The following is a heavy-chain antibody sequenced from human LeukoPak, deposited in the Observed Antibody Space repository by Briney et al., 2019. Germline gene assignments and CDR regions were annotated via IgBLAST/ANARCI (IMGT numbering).Heavy chain of an antibody. CDR3: ARDGRLPPTPPDY. Sequence: GGSLRLSCAASGFTFSSYGMHWVRQAPGKGLEWVAFIRYDGSNKYYADSVKGRFTISRDNSKNTLYLQMNSLRVEDTAVYYCARDGRLPPTPPDYWGQGTLVTVSS. CDR1: GFTFSSYG. CDR2: IRYDGSNK. D-gene: IGHD2-15*01. J-gene: IGHJ4*02. V-gene: IGHV3-30*02.